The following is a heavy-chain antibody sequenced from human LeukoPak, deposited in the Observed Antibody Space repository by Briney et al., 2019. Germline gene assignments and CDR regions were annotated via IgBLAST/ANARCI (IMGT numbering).Heavy chain of an antibody. D-gene: IGHD1-26*01. CDR3: ARPYYVAANYYFDY. Sequence: GGSLRLSCAPSGLTFSNYEMNWVRQAPGKGLEWVSYISGRGDVIYYADSVKGRFTISRDNAKNSLYLQMNSLRAEDTAVYYCARPYYVAANYYFDYWGQGTLVTVSS. J-gene: IGHJ4*02. V-gene: IGHV3-48*03. CDR2: ISGRGDVI. CDR1: GLTFSNYE.